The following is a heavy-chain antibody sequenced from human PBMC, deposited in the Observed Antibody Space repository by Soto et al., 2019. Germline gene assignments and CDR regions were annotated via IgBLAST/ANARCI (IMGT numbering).Heavy chain of an antibody. D-gene: IGHD3-22*01. CDR1: GYTFTGYY. J-gene: IGHJ3*02. CDR2: INPNSGGT. CDR3: AREIGDSSGSHDGFNI. V-gene: IGHV1-2*04. Sequence: ASVKVSCKASGYTFTGYYIHWVRQAPGQGLEWMGWINPNSGGTNYAQKFQDWVTMTRDTSINTAYMELSRVRSNDTAVYYCAREIGDSSGSHDGFNIWGQGTMVT.